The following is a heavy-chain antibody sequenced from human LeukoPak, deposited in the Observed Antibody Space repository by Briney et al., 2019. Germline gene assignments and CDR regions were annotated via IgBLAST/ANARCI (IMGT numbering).Heavy chain of an antibody. CDR3: ARGRYYYGSGSLFDY. J-gene: IGHJ4*02. CDR1: GGSISGYY. Sequence: SETLSLTCTVSGGSISGYYWSWIRQPPGKGLEWIGEINHSGSTNYNPSLKSRVTISVDTSKNQFSLKLSSVTAADTAVYYCARGRYYYGSGSLFDYWGQGTLVTVSS. D-gene: IGHD3-10*01. V-gene: IGHV4-34*01. CDR2: INHSGST.